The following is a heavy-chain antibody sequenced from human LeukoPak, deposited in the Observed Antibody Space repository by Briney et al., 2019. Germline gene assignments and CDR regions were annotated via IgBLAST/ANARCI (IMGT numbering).Heavy chain of an antibody. CDR2: INARGDT. V-gene: IGHV4-34*01. CDR1: LWSYHDHH. Sequence: PSEALSLTLPCCLWSYHDHHWHGLRQPPGKGLEWIGEINARGDTNFNPSLKSRVTISVDTSKNQFSLTLSSMIAAHTAVYYCARGQVPASRGYNWFDPWGGGTLVTVSS. J-gene: IGHJ5*02. D-gene: IGHD2-2*01. CDR3: ARGQVPASRGYNWFDP.